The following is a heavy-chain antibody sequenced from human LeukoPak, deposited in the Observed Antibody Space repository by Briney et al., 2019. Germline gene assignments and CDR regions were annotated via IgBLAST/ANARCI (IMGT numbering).Heavy chain of an antibody. Sequence: SETLSLTCTVSGGSINSSSYYWGWIRQPPGKGLEWIGSIYYSGSRYYNPSLKGRVTISVDTSKNQFSLKLSSVTAADTAVYYCARGGPAAIWGLYYYYGMDVWGQGTTVTVSS. CDR2: IYYSGSR. V-gene: IGHV4-39*07. CDR3: ARGGPAAIWGLYYYYGMDV. CDR1: GGSINSSSYY. D-gene: IGHD2-2*02. J-gene: IGHJ6*02.